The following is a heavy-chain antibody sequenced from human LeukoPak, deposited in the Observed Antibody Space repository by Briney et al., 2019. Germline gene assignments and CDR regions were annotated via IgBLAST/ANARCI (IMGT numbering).Heavy chain of an antibody. V-gene: IGHV4-34*01. Sequence: SETLSLTCAVYGGSFSGYYWSWIRQPLGKGLEWIGEINHSGSTNYNPSLKSRVTISVDTSKNQFSLKLSSVTAADTAVYYCARYPAAAGTDYWGQGTLVTVSS. CDR1: GGSFSGYY. J-gene: IGHJ4*02. CDR2: INHSGST. CDR3: ARYPAAAGTDY. D-gene: IGHD6-13*01.